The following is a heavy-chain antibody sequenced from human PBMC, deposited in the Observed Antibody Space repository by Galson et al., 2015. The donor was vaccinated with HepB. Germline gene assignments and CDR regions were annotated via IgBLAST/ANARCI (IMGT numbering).Heavy chain of an antibody. CDR3: TRPGYGSSWFLDYSHGMDI. V-gene: IGHV3-73*01. CDR1: GFTFSGSG. CDR2: IRNRANNYAT. D-gene: IGHD6-13*01. J-gene: IGHJ6*02. Sequence: SLRLSCAASGFTFSGSGIHWVRLASGKGLERVGRIRNRANNYATAYAASVRGRFTVSRDDSKNTAYPQMNSLKTEDTAVYYCTRPGYGSSWFLDYSHGMDIWGQGTTVIVS.